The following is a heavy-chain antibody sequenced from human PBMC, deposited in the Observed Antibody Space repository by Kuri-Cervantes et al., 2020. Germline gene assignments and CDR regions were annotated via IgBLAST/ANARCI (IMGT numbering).Heavy chain of an antibody. Sequence: ASVKVSCKASGYTFTSYGISWVRQAPGQGLEWMGWISAYNGNTNYAQKPQGRVTMTTDTSTSTAYMELRSLRSDDTAVYYCARQDYYDSIGYYYFDYWGQGTLVTVSS. V-gene: IGHV1-18*01. CDR1: GYTFTSYG. J-gene: IGHJ4*02. CDR2: ISAYNGNT. CDR3: ARQDYYDSIGYYYFDY. D-gene: IGHD3-22*01.